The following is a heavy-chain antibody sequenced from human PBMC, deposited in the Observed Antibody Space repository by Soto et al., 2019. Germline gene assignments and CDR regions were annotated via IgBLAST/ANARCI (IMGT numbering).Heavy chain of an antibody. V-gene: IGHV4-34*01. CDR2: INHSGST. J-gene: IGHJ5*02. D-gene: IGHD3-10*01. Sequence: QVQLQQWGAGLLKPSETLSLTCAVYGGSFSGYYWSWIRQPPGKGLEWIGEINHSGSTNYNPSLKRRVTISVDTSENPFSLKLSSVTAADTAVYYCARGVRYGSGSYIARWGQGTLVTVSS. CDR3: ARGVRYGSGSYIAR. CDR1: GGSFSGYY.